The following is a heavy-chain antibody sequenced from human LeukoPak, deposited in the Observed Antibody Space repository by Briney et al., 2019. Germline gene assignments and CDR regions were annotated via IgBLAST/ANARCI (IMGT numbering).Heavy chain of an antibody. J-gene: IGHJ4*02. CDR1: GGSFSGYY. Sequence: SETLSLTCAVYGGSFSGYYWSWIRQPPGKGLEWIGEINHSGSTNYNPSLKSRVTISVDTSKNQFSLKLSSVTAADTAVYYCARHGRQWLVRYYFDYWGQGTLVTVSS. V-gene: IGHV4-34*01. D-gene: IGHD6-19*01. CDR2: INHSGST. CDR3: ARHGRQWLVRYYFDY.